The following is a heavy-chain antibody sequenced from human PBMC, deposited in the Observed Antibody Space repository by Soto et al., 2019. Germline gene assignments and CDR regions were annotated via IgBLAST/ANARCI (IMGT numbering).Heavy chain of an antibody. CDR3: ARSQGSSTSLEIYYYIYYGMYV. CDR1: GGTFSSYA. V-gene: IGHV1-69*01. J-gene: IGHJ6*02. D-gene: IGHD2-2*01. CDR2: IIPISETT. Sequence: QVQLVQSGAEVKKPGSSVKVSCKASGGTFSSYAISWVRQAPGQGLEWMGGIIPISETTNYAQKFQGRVTITADESKSTAYMELSSLRSEDTAVYYCARSQGSSTSLEIYYYIYYGMYVWGQGTTVTVSS.